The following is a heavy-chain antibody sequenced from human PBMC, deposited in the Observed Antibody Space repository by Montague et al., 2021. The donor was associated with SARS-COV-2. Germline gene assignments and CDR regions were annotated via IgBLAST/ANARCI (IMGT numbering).Heavy chain of an antibody. CDR3: ARDCYDYGSGSYQRWFDP. CDR2: IYHSGST. CDR1: GYSISSGYC. D-gene: IGHD3-10*01. J-gene: IGHJ5*02. V-gene: IGHV4-38-2*02. Sequence: SETLSLTCTVSGYSISSGYCWGWIRHPPGKGLEWIGSIYHSGSTXYNPSLKSRVTISVDTSKNQFSLKLSSVTAADTAVYYCARDCYDYGSGSYQRWFDPWGQGTLVTVSS.